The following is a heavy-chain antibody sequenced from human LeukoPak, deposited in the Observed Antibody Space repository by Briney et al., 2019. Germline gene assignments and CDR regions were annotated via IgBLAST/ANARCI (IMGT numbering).Heavy chain of an antibody. Sequence: PGGSLRLSCAASGFTFSSYEMNWVRQAPGKGLEWVSYISGSSDNILYADSVKGRFTISRDNAKNSLYLQMNSLRDEDTAVYYCARAPRGADNWFDPWGQGTLVTVSS. CDR1: GFTFSSYE. V-gene: IGHV3-48*02. CDR3: ARAPRGADNWFDP. J-gene: IGHJ5*02. D-gene: IGHD3-10*01. CDR2: ISGSSDNI.